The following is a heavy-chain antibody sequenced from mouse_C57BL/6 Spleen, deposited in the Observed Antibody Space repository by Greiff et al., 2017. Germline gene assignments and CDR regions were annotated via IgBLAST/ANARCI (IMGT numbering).Heavy chain of an antibody. CDR3: ATYGNFWYFDV. CDR1: GYAFSSYW. CDR2: IYPGDGDT. D-gene: IGHD2-1*01. J-gene: IGHJ1*03. V-gene: IGHV1-80*01. Sequence: VKLQQSGAELVKPGASVKISCKASGYAFSSYWMNWVKQRPGKGLEWLGQIYPGDGDTNYNGKFKGKATLTADKSSSTAYMQLSSLTSEDSAVYFCATYGNFWYFDVWGTGTTVTVSS.